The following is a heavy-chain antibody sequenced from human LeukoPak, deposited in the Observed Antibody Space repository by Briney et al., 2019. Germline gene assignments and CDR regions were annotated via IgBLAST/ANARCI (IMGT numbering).Heavy chain of an antibody. V-gene: IGHV4-34*01. J-gene: IGHJ4*02. CDR3: ASGGYHFDY. CDR2: IDHSGVT. CDR1: GGSFSGYY. Sequence: SETLSLTCAVYGGSFSGYYWSWIRQPPGKGLEWIGEIDHSGVTKYNPSLKSRVTISADTSKNQFSLDLTSVTAADTAVYYCASGGYHFDYWGQGTLVTVSS. D-gene: IGHD5-18*01.